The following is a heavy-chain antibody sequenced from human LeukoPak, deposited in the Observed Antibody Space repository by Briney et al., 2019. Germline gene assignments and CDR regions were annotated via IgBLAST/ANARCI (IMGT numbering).Heavy chain of an antibody. CDR1: GYTFTSYD. D-gene: IGHD4-23*01. J-gene: IGHJ4*02. CDR2: MNPNSGNT. V-gene: IGHV1-8*01. CDR3: ARGVRTVAPHNNYYFDY. Sequence: WASVTVSCKASGYTFTSYDINWVRQATGQGLEWMGWMNPNSGNTGYAQKFQGRVTMTRNTSISTAYMELSSLRSEDTAVYYCARGVRTVAPHNNYYFDYWGQGTLVTVSS.